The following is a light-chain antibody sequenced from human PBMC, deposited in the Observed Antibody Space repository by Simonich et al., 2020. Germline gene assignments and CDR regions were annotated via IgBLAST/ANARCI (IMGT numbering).Light chain of an antibody. V-gene: IGLV2-23*01. CDR2: EGS. Sequence: SALTQPASVSGSPGQSITISCTGTSSDVGGYNLVSWYQQHPGKAPKLMIYEGSKRPSGVSNRFSGSKAGNTASLTISGLQAEDEADYYCCSYAGSSNWVFGGGTKLTVL. CDR3: CSYAGSSNWV. J-gene: IGLJ3*02. CDR1: SSDVGGYNL.